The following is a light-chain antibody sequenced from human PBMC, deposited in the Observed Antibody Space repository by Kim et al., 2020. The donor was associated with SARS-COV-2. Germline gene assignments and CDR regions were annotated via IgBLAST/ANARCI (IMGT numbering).Light chain of an antibody. Sequence: SPGEGGTLSCRASQAIVITFLAGDQKKPGQAPRHHIDGTSTRGTGIPDEFKSGGSGTDFTLTVSRLETEDFAVYSCQQYETSSWTFGREAKVEIK. CDR3: QQYETSSWT. V-gene: IGKV3-20*01. CDR1: QAIVITF. J-gene: IGKJ1*01. CDR2: GTS.